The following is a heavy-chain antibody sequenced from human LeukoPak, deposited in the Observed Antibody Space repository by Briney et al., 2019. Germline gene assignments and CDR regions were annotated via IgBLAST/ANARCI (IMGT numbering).Heavy chain of an antibody. V-gene: IGHV3-30-3*01. CDR2: ISYDGSNK. CDR1: GFTFGSYA. D-gene: IGHD2-21*02. CDR3: ARDDGYCGGDCYSKGLDY. J-gene: IGHJ4*02. Sequence: GSLRLSCAASGFTFGSYAMHWVRQAPVKGLEWVAVISYDGSNKYYADSVKGRFTISRDNSKNTLYLQMNSLRTEDTAVYYCARDDGYCGGDCYSKGLDYWGQGTLVTVSS.